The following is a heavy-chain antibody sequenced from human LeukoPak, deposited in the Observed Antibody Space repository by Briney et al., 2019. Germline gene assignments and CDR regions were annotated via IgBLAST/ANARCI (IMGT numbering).Heavy chain of an antibody. Sequence: ASVKVSCKASGYTFTTYFMHWVRQAPGQGLEWMGWISAYNGNTNYAQKLQGRVTMTTDTSTSTAYMELRSLRSDDTAVHYCARVPGYCSSTSCYFHSSYYYYYYMDVWGKGTTVTVSS. V-gene: IGHV1-18*04. D-gene: IGHD2-2*01. CDR1: GYTFTTYF. CDR3: ARVPGYCSSTSCYFHSSYYYYYYMDV. CDR2: ISAYNGNT. J-gene: IGHJ6*03.